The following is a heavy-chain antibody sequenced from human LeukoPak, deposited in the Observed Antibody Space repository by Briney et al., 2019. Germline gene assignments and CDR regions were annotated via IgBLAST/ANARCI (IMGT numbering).Heavy chain of an antibody. D-gene: IGHD3-9*01. Sequence: SETLSLTCTVSGGSISSYYWSWIRQPPGKGLEWIGYIYYSGSTNYNPSLKSRVTISVDTSKNQFSLKLSSVTAADTAVYYCARSYYDILTGWGYYFDYWGQGTLVTVSS. J-gene: IGHJ4*02. CDR1: GGSISSYY. CDR2: IYYSGST. V-gene: IGHV4-59*08. CDR3: ARSYYDILTGWGYYFDY.